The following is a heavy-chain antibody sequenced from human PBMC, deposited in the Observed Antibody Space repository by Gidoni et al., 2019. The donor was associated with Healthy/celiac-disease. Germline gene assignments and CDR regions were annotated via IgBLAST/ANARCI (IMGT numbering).Heavy chain of an antibody. Sequence: QVQLQESGPGLVKPSETLSLTCTVSGGSISSYYWSWIRQPPGKGLEWIGYIYYSGSTNYNPSLKSRVTISVDTSKNQFSLKLSSVTAADTAVYYCARDLGGADRNSIDGYFDYWGQGTLVTVSS. D-gene: IGHD1-26*01. J-gene: IGHJ4*02. CDR2: IYYSGST. CDR3: ARDLGGADRNSIDGYFDY. CDR1: GGSISSYY. V-gene: IGHV4-59*01.